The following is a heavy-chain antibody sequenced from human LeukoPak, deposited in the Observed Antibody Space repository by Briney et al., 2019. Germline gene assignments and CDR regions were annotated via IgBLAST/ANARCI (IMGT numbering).Heavy chain of an antibody. V-gene: IGHV4-61*08. CDR2: IYYSGST. D-gene: IGHD3-10*01. CDR1: GGSISSGGYY. Sequence: PSETLSLTCAVSGGSISSGGYYWSWIRQPPGKGLEWIGYIYYSGSTNYNPSLKSRVTISVDTSKNQFSLKLSSVTAADTAVYYCARDRGTRLLWSHNYYYYGMDVWGQGTTVTVSS. J-gene: IGHJ6*02. CDR3: ARDRGTRLLWSHNYYYYGMDV.